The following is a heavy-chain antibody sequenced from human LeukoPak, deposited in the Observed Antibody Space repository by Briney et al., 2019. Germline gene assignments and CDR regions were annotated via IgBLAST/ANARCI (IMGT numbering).Heavy chain of an antibody. CDR3: ARVGAVAGPSAAFDI. J-gene: IGHJ3*02. D-gene: IGHD6-19*01. CDR2: IYHSGST. Sequence: SETLSLTCTVSGYSISSGFYWGLIRQPPGKGLEWIGSIYHSGSTYYNPSLKSRVTISVDTSKNQFSLKLTSVTAADTAVYYCARVGAVAGPSAAFDIWGQGTMVTVSS. CDR1: GYSISSGFY. V-gene: IGHV4-38-2*02.